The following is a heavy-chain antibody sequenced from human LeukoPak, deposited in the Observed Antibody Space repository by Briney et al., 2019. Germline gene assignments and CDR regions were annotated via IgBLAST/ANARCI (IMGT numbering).Heavy chain of an antibody. CDR3: GREGGYSSGHYRY. CDR2: INHSGST. CDR1: GGSFSGYY. J-gene: IGHJ4*02. V-gene: IGHV4-34*01. Sequence: SETLSLTCAVYGGSFSGYYWSWIRQPPGRGLEWIGEINHSGSTNYNPSLKSRVTISVDTSKNQFSLKLSSVTAADTAVYYWGREGGYSSGHYRYWGQGTLVTVSS. D-gene: IGHD6-19*01.